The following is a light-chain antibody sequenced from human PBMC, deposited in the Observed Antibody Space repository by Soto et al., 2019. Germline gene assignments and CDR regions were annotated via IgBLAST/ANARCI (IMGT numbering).Light chain of an antibody. CDR1: QSVSSY. CDR2: DAS. V-gene: IGKV3-11*01. CDR3: QQRSGT. J-gene: IGKJ1*01. Sequence: EIVLTPSQATLSFSAVARSTTSCRASQSVSSYLAWYQQKPGQAPRLLIYDASNRATGIPARFSASASGTDSTLTISSLEPEDVAVYYCQQRSGTGGQGNKGDNK.